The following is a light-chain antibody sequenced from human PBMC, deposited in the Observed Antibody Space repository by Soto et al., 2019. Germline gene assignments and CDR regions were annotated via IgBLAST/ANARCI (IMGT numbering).Light chain of an antibody. CDR3: QQYDNWPRT. J-gene: IGKJ1*01. CDR2: DAS. Sequence: EIVMTQSPATLSVSPGERAALSCRASQRVRSNFAWYQQKPGQAPRLLIYDASTRATGIPSRFSGSGSGTEFTLTISSLKSEDFAVYYCQQYDNWPRTFGQGTKVYIK. V-gene: IGKV3-15*01. CDR1: QRVRSN.